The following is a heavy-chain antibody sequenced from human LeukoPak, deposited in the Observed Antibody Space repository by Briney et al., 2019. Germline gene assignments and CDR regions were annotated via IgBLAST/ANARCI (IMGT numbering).Heavy chain of an antibody. CDR3: AREVLDYYGSGSRAGWFDP. D-gene: IGHD3-10*01. J-gene: IGHJ5*02. CDR1: GGSISSYY. CDR2: IYTSGST. V-gene: IGHV4-4*07. Sequence: PSETLSLTCTVSGGSISSYYWSWIRQPAGKGLEWTGRIYTSGSTNYNPSLKSRVTMSVDTSKNQFALQLSSVTAADTAVSYCAREVLDYYGSGSRAGWFDPWGQGTLVTVSS.